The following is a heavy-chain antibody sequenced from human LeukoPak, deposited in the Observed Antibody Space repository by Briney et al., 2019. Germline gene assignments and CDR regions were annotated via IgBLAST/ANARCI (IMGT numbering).Heavy chain of an antibody. CDR1: GYTFTSYG. CDR2: ISAYNGNT. V-gene: IGHV1-18*01. D-gene: IGHD6-13*01. CDR3: ARFHSSSWYFTRSGIDY. J-gene: IGHJ4*02. Sequence: ASVKVSCKASGYTFTSYGISWVRQAPGQGLEWMGWISAYNGNTNYAQKLQGRVTMTRNTSISTAYMELSSLRSEDTAVYYCARFHSSSWYFTRSGIDYWGQGTLVTVSS.